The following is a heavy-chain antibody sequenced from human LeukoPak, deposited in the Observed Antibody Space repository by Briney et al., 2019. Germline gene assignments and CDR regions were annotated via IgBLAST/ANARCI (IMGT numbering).Heavy chain of an antibody. CDR1: GYAFTGYY. J-gene: IGHJ4*02. CDR2: INPNSRGT. Sequence: ASVKVSCKASGYAFTGYYMHWVRQAPGQVLESMGRINPNSRGTNYAQKFQGRVTMTRDTSISTAYMELSRLRSDDTALYYCARVSFGYSSSWLGFDYWGQGTLVTVSS. D-gene: IGHD6-13*01. V-gene: IGHV1-2*06. CDR3: ARVSFGYSSSWLGFDY.